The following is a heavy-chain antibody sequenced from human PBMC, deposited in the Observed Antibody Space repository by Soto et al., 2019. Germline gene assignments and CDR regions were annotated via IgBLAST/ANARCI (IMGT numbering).Heavy chain of an antibody. V-gene: IGHV4-34*01. D-gene: IGHD2-2*01. CDR3: ARGPSNQEYCSSTRCSVDY. Sequence: SDTLCLTCAVYGESFSGYYWSWVRQPPGKGLEWIGEINHSGSTNYNPSLKSRVAISVDTSKNQFSLKLSSVTTADTAVYCCARGPSNQEYCSSTRCSVDYWGQGTLVTFPS. CDR1: GESFSGYY. CDR2: INHSGST. J-gene: IGHJ4*02.